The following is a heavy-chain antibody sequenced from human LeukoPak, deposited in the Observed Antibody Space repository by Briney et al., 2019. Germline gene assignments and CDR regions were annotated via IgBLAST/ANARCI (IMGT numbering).Heavy chain of an antibody. Sequence: PSETLSLTCTVSGGSISSYYWSWIRQPPGKGLEWIGYIYYSGSTNYNPSLKSRVTISVDTSKNQFSLKLSSVTAADTAVYYCAREDVVVVPAAMKVVAFDIWGQGTMVTVSS. J-gene: IGHJ3*02. CDR1: GGSISSYY. D-gene: IGHD2-2*01. CDR3: AREDVVVVPAAMKVVAFDI. V-gene: IGHV4-59*12. CDR2: IYYSGST.